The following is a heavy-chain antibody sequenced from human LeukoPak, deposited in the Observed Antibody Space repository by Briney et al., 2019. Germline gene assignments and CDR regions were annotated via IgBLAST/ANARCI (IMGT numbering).Heavy chain of an antibody. V-gene: IGHV4-34*01. CDR1: GGFFSGYY. Sequence: SETLSLTCAVYGGFFSGYYWSWIRQPPGKGLEWIGEINHSGSTNYNPSLKSRVIISVDMSKSQFSLKLSSVTAADTAVYYCARKIFLDVWGKGTTVTVSS. CDR2: INHSGST. J-gene: IGHJ6*04. CDR3: ARKIFLDV.